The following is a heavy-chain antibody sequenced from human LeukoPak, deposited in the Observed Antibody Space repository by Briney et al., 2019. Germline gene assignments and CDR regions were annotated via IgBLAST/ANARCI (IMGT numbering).Heavy chain of an antibody. CDR3: VRGYSFGPYGMDV. CDR2: ISDSGGST. V-gene: IGHV3-64D*09. CDR1: GFPLSSYA. D-gene: IGHD2-15*01. Sequence: GGSLRLSCSASGFPLSSYAMHWVRQAPGKGLEYVSAISDSGGSTYYADSVKGRFTISRDNSKNTLYLQMSSLRAEDTAVYFCVRGYSFGPYGMDVWGQGTTVTVSS. J-gene: IGHJ6*02.